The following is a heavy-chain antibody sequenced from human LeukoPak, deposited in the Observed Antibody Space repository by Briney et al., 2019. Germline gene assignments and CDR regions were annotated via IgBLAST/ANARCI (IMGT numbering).Heavy chain of an antibody. D-gene: IGHD4-23*01. CDR2: ISYDGSNK. CDR1: GFTFSSYA. V-gene: IGHV3-30*04. J-gene: IGHJ4*02. CDR3: ARVGYGGNSVNLDY. Sequence: GGSLRLSCAASGFTFSSYAMHWVRQAPGKGLEWVAVISYDGSNKYYADSVKGRFTISRDNSKNTLYLQMNSLRAEDTAVYYCARVGYGGNSVNLDYWGQGTLVTVSS.